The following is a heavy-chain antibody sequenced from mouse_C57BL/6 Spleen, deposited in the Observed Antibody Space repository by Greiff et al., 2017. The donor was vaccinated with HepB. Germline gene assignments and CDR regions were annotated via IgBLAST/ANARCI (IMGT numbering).Heavy chain of an antibody. D-gene: IGHD2-5*01. J-gene: IGHJ4*01. V-gene: IGHV1-64*01. CDR3: AKGYSNYVWAMDY. CDR2: IHPNSGST. CDR1: GYTFTSYW. Sequence: QVHVKQPGAELVKPGASVKLSCKASGYTFTSYWMHWVKQRPGQGLEWIGMIHPNSGSTNYNEKFKSKATLTVDKSSSTAYMQLSSLTSEDSAVYYCAKGYSNYVWAMDYWGQGTSVTVSS.